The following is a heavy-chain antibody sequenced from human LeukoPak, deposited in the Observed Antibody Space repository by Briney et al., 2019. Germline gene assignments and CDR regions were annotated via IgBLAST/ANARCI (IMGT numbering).Heavy chain of an antibody. CDR2: ISGTGGST. Sequence: GGSLRLSCAASGFIFSSYAMSWVRQAPGKGLEWISTISGTGGSTYYADSVKGRFSISRDNSKNTLYLQMDSLRAEDTAVYYCARGRGVTTVRWYFDLWGRGTLVTVSS. J-gene: IGHJ2*01. V-gene: IGHV3-23*01. CDR1: GFIFSSYA. CDR3: ARGRGVTTVRWYFDL. D-gene: IGHD4-17*01.